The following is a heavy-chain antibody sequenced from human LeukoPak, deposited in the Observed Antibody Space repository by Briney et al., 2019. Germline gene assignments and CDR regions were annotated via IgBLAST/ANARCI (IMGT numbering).Heavy chain of an antibody. D-gene: IGHD4-23*01. CDR3: AREDYGGNEDDY. J-gene: IGHJ4*02. Sequence: GASVKVSCKASGYTFTGYYMHWVRQAPGQGLEWMGWINPNSGGTNYAQKFQGRVTMTRDTSISTAYMELRSLTSDDTAVYYCAREDYGGNEDDYWGQGTLVTVSS. V-gene: IGHV1-2*02. CDR2: INPNSGGT. CDR1: GYTFTGYY.